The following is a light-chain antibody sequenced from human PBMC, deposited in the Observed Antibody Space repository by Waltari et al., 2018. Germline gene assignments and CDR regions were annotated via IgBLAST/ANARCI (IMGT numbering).Light chain of an antibody. J-gene: IGLJ1*01. CDR3: SSYTGWIYV. CDR1: SSDVGTYNS. Sequence: QSALTQPASVSGSPGQSITISCTGTSSDVGTYNSVSWYQQHPGKGPKLIIYEVNKRSSGVSNRVACSKSGNTASLTISGLQTEDEADYYCSSYTGWIYVFGSGTKVTVL. CDR2: EVN. V-gene: IGLV2-14*02.